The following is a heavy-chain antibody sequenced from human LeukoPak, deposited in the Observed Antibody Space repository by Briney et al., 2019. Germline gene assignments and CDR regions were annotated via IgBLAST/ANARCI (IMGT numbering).Heavy chain of an antibody. V-gene: IGHV3-30-3*01. D-gene: IGHD6-19*01. CDR3: AKDFSGPQDH. Sequence: GGSLRLSCAASGFTFSSYAMHWVRQAPGKGLEWVAVISYDGSNKYYADSVKGRFTISRDNSKNTLYLQMNSLRAEDTAVYYCAKDFSGPQDHWGQGTLVTVSS. CDR2: ISYDGSNK. J-gene: IGHJ4*02. CDR1: GFTFSSYA.